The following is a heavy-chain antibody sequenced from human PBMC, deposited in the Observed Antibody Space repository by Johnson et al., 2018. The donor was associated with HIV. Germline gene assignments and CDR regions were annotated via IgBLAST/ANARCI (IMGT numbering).Heavy chain of an antibody. V-gene: IGHV3-11*01. CDR1: GFTFSDYY. J-gene: IGHJ3*02. Sequence: QEKLVESGGGLVKPGGSLRLSCAASGFTFSDYYMSWIRQAPGKGLEWVSYISSSGSTIYYADSVKGRFTISRDNAKNSLYLQMNSLRAEDTAFYYCARERLTTHAFDMWGQGTMVTVSS. D-gene: IGHD4-17*01. CDR2: ISSSGSTI. CDR3: ARERLTTHAFDM.